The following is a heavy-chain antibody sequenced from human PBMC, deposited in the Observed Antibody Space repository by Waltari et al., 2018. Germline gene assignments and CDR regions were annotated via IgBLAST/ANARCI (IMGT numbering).Heavy chain of an antibody. CDR3: ARDQYGGYPPNAFDL. CDR1: GYAFSGFY. J-gene: IGHJ3*01. V-gene: IGHV1-2*02. CDR2: INPNSGDT. Sequence: QAQLMQSGAEVKQPGASVKVSCKASGYAFSGFYIHWVRQAPGQGLEWMGWINPNSGDTHHAQKFQDSVTLTRDTSITTTCLELSSLTSADAAVYFCARDQYGGYPPNAFDLWGQGTKVTVSS. D-gene: IGHD3-16*02.